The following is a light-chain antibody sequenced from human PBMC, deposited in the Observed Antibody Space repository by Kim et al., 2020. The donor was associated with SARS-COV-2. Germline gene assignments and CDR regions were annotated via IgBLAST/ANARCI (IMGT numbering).Light chain of an antibody. V-gene: IGKV2-24*01. J-gene: IGKJ1*01. CDR1: QSLAHSNGNTY. CDR3: MQATDFPRT. Sequence: SASISCRSSQSLAHSNGNTYLSWLQQRPGQPPRLLIYKISNRLSGVPDRFSSSGAGTDFTLRINRVELEDVGVYYCMQATDFPRTFGQGTKVDIK. CDR2: KIS.